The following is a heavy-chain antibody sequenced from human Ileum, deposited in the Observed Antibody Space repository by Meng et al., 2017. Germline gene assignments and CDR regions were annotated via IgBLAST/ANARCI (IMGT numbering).Heavy chain of an antibody. CDR3: ARRSGSSWYEPFDF. Sequence: GASLKISCKGSGYTFATFWIGWVRQMPGKGLEWMGIIYPGDSDIRYSPSFQGQVTISADKSISTAYLQWSSLKASDTAIYYCARRSGSSWYEPFDFWGQGTLVTVSS. CDR2: IYPGDSDI. J-gene: IGHJ4*02. D-gene: IGHD6-13*01. CDR1: GYTFATFW. V-gene: IGHV5-51*01.